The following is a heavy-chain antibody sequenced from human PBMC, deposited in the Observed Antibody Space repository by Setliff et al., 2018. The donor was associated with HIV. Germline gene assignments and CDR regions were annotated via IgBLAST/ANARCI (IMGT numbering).Heavy chain of an antibody. V-gene: IGHV3-11*01. D-gene: IGHD3-22*01. CDR2: MSGSGHVI. CDR1: GLTFSEYY. Sequence: PGWSLRLSCTASGLTFSEYYMAWIRQAPGKAPECISYMSGSGHVIQYSESVDGRFAISRDNARNSLYLQMNTLRAEDSAVYYCARGLYESTSWYFFDIWGQGTLVTVS. CDR3: ARGLYESTSWYFFDI. J-gene: IGHJ4*02.